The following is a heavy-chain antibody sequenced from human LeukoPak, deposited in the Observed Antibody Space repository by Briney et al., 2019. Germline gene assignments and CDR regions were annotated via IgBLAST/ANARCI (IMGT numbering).Heavy chain of an antibody. CDR3: ARVAAAGAP. CDR1: GYTFTGYY. D-gene: IGHD6-13*01. V-gene: IGHV1-8*02. Sequence: ASVKVSCKASGYTFTGYYMHWVRQAPGQGLEWMGWMNPNSGNTDYAQKFQGRVTMTRNTSISTAYMELSSLRSEDTAVYYCARVAAAGAPWGQGTLVTVSS. J-gene: IGHJ5*02. CDR2: MNPNSGNT.